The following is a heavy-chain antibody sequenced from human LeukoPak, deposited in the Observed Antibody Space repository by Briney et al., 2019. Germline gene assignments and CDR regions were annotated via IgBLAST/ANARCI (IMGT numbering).Heavy chain of an antibody. CDR2: IYYSGST. Sequence: SETLSLTCTVSAGSISNYYWSWIRQPPGKGLEWIGYIYYSGSTNYNPSLKSRVTISVDTSKNQFSLKLSSVTAADTAVYYCARNLYSFDYWGQGTLVTVSS. CDR3: ARNLYSFDY. J-gene: IGHJ4*02. D-gene: IGHD1-14*01. V-gene: IGHV4-59*01. CDR1: AGSISNYY.